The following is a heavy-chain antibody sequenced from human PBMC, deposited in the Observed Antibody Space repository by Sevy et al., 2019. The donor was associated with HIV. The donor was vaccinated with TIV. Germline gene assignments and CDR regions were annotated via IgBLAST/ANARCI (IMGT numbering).Heavy chain of an antibody. CDR2: VTWSGSTA. J-gene: IGHJ3*01. D-gene: IGHD4-17*01. CDR1: GFNFDDFG. V-gene: IGHV3-20*04. CDR3: ERGKRGDYTNDGFDL. Sequence: GGSLRLSCEASGFNFDDFGMNWVRQGPGKGLEWVSGVTWSGSTAGYADSVKGRFSISRANAKNALYLQLHSLRAEDTDLCFCERGKRGDYTNDGFDLWGQGTLVTVSS.